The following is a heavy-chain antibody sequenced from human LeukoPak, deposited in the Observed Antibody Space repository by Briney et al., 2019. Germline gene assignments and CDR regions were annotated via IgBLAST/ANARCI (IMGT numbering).Heavy chain of an antibody. J-gene: IGHJ4*02. V-gene: IGHV3-23*01. CDR3: AKAGDYSSSWSRWYFDY. CDR2: VSGSGSST. D-gene: IGHD6-13*01. CDR1: GFTFSSYA. Sequence: PGGSLRLSCAASGFTFSSYAMSWVRQAPGKGLEWVSGVSGSGSSTYYADSVKGRFTISRDNSKNTLYLQMNSLRAEDTAVYYCAKAGDYSSSWSRWYFDYWGQGTLVTVSS.